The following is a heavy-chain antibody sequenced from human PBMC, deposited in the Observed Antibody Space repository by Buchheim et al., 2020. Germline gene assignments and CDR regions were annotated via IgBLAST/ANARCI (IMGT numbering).Heavy chain of an antibody. CDR2: IWHDGTKQ. D-gene: IGHD5-18*01. J-gene: IGHJ4*02. CDR3: ARDGSQLWYYGFDY. V-gene: IGHV3-33*01. CDR1: GFTFSSYG. Sequence: QVQLVESGGGVVQPGTSLRLSCAASGFTFSSYGMHWVRQAPGKGLEWVAGIWHDGTKQYYADSVKARFTISRDNSKNTLLLQMNSLRAEDTAVYYCARDGSQLWYYGFDYWGQGTL.